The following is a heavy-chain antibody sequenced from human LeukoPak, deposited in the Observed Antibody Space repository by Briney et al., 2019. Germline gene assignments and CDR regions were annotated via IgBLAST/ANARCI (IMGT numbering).Heavy chain of an antibody. D-gene: IGHD5-24*01. CDR2: IYYSGST. Sequence: SETLSLTCTVSGGSISSYYWSWIRQPPGKGLEWIGYIYYSGSTNYNPSLKSRVTISVDTSKNQFSLKLSSVTAADTAVCYCARAMAGLDPWGQGTLVTVSS. V-gene: IGHV4-59*01. CDR1: GGSISSYY. CDR3: ARAMAGLDP. J-gene: IGHJ5*02.